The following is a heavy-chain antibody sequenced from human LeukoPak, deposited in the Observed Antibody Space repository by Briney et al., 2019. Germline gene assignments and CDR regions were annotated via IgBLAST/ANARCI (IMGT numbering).Heavy chain of an antibody. CDR2: ISGSGGST. D-gene: IGHD1-26*01. CDR1: GFTFSSYA. Sequence: GGSLRLSCAASGFTFSSYAMSWVRQAPGKGLEWVSAISGSGGSTYYADSVKGRFTISRDNSKNTLYLQMNSLRAEDTAVYYCAKSQGGGSYYYYYMDVWGKGTTVTVSS. J-gene: IGHJ6*03. CDR3: AKSQGGGSYYYYYMDV. V-gene: IGHV3-23*01.